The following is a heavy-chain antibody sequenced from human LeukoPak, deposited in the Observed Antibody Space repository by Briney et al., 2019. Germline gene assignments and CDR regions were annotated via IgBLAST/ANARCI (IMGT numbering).Heavy chain of an antibody. CDR3: ARDLWDLWFGELLLSLDY. Sequence: ASVKVSCKASGYTFTGYYMHWVRQAPGQGLEWMGWINPNSGGTNYAQKFQGRVTMTRDTSISTAYMELSRLRSDDTAVYYCARDLWDLWFGELLLSLDYWGQGTLVTVSS. J-gene: IGHJ4*02. CDR1: GYTFTGYY. D-gene: IGHD3-10*01. V-gene: IGHV1-2*02. CDR2: INPNSGGT.